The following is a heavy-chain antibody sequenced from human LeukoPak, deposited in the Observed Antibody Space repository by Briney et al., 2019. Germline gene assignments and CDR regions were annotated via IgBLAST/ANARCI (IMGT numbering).Heavy chain of an antibody. J-gene: IGHJ4*02. CDR3: ARGIAVAAYSN. V-gene: IGHV4-59*12. CDR2: IYYSGST. CDR1: GGSISSYY. Sequence: SETLSLTCTVSGGSISSYYWSWIRQPPGKGLEWIVYIYYSGSTNYNPSLKSRVTISVDTSKNQFSLKLSSVTAADTAVYYCARGIAVAAYSNWGQGTLSPSPQ. D-gene: IGHD6-19*01.